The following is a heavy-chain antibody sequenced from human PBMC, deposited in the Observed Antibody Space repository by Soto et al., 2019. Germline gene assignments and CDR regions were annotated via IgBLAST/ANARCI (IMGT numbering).Heavy chain of an antibody. CDR2: ISAYNGNT. D-gene: IGHD3-16*01. CDR3: ARDRGGITVSSKPLGEWFDP. Sequence: ASVTVSGTASGYTFTSYGISWVRQAPGQGLEWMGWISAYNGNTNYAQKLQGRVTMTTDTSTSTAYMELRSLRSDDTAVYYCARDRGGITVSSKPLGEWFDPWGQGTLVTVSS. J-gene: IGHJ5*02. V-gene: IGHV1-18*01. CDR1: GYTFTSYG.